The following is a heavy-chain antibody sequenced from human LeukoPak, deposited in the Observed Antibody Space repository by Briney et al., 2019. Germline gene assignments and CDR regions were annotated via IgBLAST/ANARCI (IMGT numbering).Heavy chain of an antibody. D-gene: IGHD3-10*01. V-gene: IGHV3-23*01. CDR3: AMGGSGSYFDY. CDR2: ISGSGGST. J-gene: IGHJ4*02. Sequence: GGSLRLSCAASGFTFSSYAMSWVRQAPGKGLEWVSAISGSGGSTYYADSVKGRFTISRDNSKNTLYLQMNSLRAEDTAVNYCAMGGSGSYFDYWGQGTLVTVSS. CDR1: GFTFSSYA.